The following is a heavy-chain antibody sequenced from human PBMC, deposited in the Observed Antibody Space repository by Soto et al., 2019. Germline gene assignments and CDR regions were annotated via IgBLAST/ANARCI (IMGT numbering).Heavy chain of an antibody. Sequence: QVQLQESGPGLVKPSQTLSLTCTVSGGSISSGGYYWSWIRQHPGKGLEWIGYIYYSGSTYYNPSLTSRVTISVDTSKNQFSLKLSSVTAADTAVYYCARGSDRDFDPRFDPWGQGTLVTVSS. CDR3: ARGSDRDFDPRFDP. J-gene: IGHJ5*02. D-gene: IGHD3-9*01. CDR2: IYYSGST. V-gene: IGHV4-31*03. CDR1: GGSISSGGYY.